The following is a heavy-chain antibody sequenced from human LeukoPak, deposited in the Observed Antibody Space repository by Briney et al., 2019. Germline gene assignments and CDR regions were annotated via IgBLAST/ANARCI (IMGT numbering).Heavy chain of an antibody. J-gene: IGHJ4*02. V-gene: IGHV3-23*01. Sequence: GGSLRLSCAASGFTFSSYAMSWVRQAPGKGLEWVSAISGSGGSTYYANSVKGRFTISRDNSKNTLYLQMNSLRAEDTAVYYCATSFGGGWYSFYYFDYWGQGTLVTVSS. CDR1: GFTFSSYA. CDR2: ISGSGGST. D-gene: IGHD6-19*01. CDR3: ATSFGGGWYSFYYFDY.